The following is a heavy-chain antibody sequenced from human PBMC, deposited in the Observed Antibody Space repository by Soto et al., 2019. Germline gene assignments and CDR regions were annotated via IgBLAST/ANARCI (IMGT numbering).Heavy chain of an antibody. V-gene: IGHV5-10-1*01. CDR2: IDPSDSYT. CDR1: GYIFTSYW. CDR3: ARHKIFANWFDP. Sequence: SGESLKISCNGSGYIFTSYWISWVRQMPGKGLEWMGRIDPSDSYTNYSPSFQGHVTISADKSISTAYLQWSSLKASDTAMYYCARHKIFANWFDPWGQGTLVTVSS. D-gene: IGHD3-3*01. J-gene: IGHJ5*02.